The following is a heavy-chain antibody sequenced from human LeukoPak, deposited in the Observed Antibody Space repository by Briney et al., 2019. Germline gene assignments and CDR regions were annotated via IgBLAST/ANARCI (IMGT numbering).Heavy chain of an antibody. CDR1: GGSISSYY. V-gene: IGHV4-59*01. CDR2: IYYSGST. Sequence: SETLSLTCTVSGGSISSYYWSWIRQPPGKGLEWIGYIYYSGSTNYNPSLKSRVTISVDTSKNQFSLKLSSVTAADTAVYYCARWTGGYNDHEDAFDVWGRGTMVTVSS. J-gene: IGHJ3*01. D-gene: IGHD3/OR15-3a*01. CDR3: ARWTGGYNDHEDAFDV.